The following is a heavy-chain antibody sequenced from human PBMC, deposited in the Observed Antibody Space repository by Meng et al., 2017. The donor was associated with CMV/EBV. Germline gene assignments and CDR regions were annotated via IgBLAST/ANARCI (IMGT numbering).Heavy chain of an antibody. CDR3: ARGRTIFGVVTIGYGMDV. CDR2: ISYDGSNK. J-gene: IGHJ6*02. CDR1: GFTFSSYA. V-gene: IGHV3-30*04. Sequence: GRSLRLSCAASGFTFSSYAMHWVRQAPGKGLEWVAVISYDGSNKYHADSVKGRFTIPRDNSKNTLYLQMNSLRAEDTAVYYCARGRTIFGVVTIGYGMDVWGQESTVTVS. D-gene: IGHD3-3*01.